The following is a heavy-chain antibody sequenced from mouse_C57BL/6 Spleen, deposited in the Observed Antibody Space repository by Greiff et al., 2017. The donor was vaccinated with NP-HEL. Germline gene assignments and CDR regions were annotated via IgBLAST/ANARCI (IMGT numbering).Heavy chain of an antibody. J-gene: IGHJ3*01. V-gene: IGHV1-22*01. CDR1: GYTFTDYN. D-gene: IGHD1-1*01. CDR2: INPNNGGT. Sequence: SGPELVKPGASVKMSCKASGYTFTDYNMHWVKQSHGKSLEWIGYINPNNGGTSYNQKFKGKATLTVNKSSSTAYMELRSLTSEDSAVYYCARGSFYYGSSWFAYWGQGTLVTVSA. CDR3: ARGSFYYGSSWFAY.